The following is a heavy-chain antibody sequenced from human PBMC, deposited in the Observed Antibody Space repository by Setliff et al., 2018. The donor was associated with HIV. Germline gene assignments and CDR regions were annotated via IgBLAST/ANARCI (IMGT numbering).Heavy chain of an antibody. J-gene: IGHJ5*02. CDR3: AKSPNRYSPLDWFDP. V-gene: IGHV3-9*01. CDR2: ISWNSGSI. CDR1: GFTFDDYA. Sequence: SLRLSCAASGFTFDDYAMHWVRQAPGKGLEWVSGISWNSGSIGYADSVKGRFTISRDNAKNSLYLQMNSLRSEDTALYYCAKSPNRYSPLDWFDPWGQGTLVTVPQ. D-gene: IGHD5-18*01.